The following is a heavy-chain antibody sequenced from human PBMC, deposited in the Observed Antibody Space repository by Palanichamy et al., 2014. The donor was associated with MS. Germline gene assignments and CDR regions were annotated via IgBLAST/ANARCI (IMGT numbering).Heavy chain of an antibody. V-gene: IGHV4-39*07. J-gene: IGHJ4*02. CDR2: VYYSGST. CDR1: GGSISSSSYY. D-gene: IGHD5-18*01. CDR3: ARGQKAGYTYGHPFDH. Sequence: QLRPQESGPGLVKPSETLSLTCTVSGGSISSSSYYWGWIRQPPGKGLEWIGSVYYSGSTYYNPSLKSRITISVDTSKNQFSLNLSSVTAADTAVYYCARGQKAGYTYGHPFDHWGQGTLVTVSS.